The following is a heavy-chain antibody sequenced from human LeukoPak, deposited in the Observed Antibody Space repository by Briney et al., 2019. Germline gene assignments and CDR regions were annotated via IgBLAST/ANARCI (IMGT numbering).Heavy chain of an antibody. D-gene: IGHD3-22*01. CDR3: AREMWPVSSGYSVTANFDY. J-gene: IGHJ4*02. CDR1: GYTFTGYY. CDR2: INPNSGGT. Sequence: ASVKVSCKASGYTFTGYYMHWVRQAPGQGLEWMGWINPNSGGTNYAQKFQGRVTMTRDTSISTAYMELSRLRSDDTAVYYCAREMWPVSSGYSVTANFDYWGQGTLVTVSS. V-gene: IGHV1-2*02.